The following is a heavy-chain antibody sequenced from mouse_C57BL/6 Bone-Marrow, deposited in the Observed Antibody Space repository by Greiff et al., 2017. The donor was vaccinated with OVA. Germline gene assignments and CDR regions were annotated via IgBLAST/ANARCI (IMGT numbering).Heavy chain of an antibody. V-gene: IGHV1-19*01. CDR1: GYTFTDYY. D-gene: IGHD1-1*01. J-gene: IGHJ3*01. CDR3: ARWYYGSSYWFAY. Sequence: EVMLVESGPVLVKPGASVKMSCKASGYTFTDYYMNWVKQSHGKSLEWIGVINPYNGGTSYNQKFKGKATLTVDKSSSTAYMELNSLTSEDSAVYYCARWYYGSSYWFAYWGQGTLVTVSA. CDR2: INPYNGGT.